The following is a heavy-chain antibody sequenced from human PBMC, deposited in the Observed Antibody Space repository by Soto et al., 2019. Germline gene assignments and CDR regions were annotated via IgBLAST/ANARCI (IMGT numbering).Heavy chain of an antibody. V-gene: IGHV4-30-2*01. CDR1: GGSISSGGYS. CDR3: AGGPGVARNY. J-gene: IGHJ4*02. D-gene: IGHD5-12*01. CDR2: IYHSGST. Sequence: QLQLQESGSGLVKHSQTLSLTCAVSGGSISSGGYSWSWIRQPPGKGLEWIGYIYHSGSTYYNPSLKSRVTISVDRSKNQFSLKLSSVTAADTAVYCCAGGPGVARNYWGQGTLVTVSS.